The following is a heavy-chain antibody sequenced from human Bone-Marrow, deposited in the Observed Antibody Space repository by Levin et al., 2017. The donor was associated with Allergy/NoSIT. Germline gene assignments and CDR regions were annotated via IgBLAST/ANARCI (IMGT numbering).Heavy chain of an antibody. CDR1: GFTFSRYS. CDR2: ISSSGSYI. J-gene: IGHJ3*02. V-gene: IGHV3-21*01. D-gene: IGHD4-17*01. CDR3: ARDGTLHDYGDPVTAFDI. Sequence: GGSLRLSCAASGFTFSRYSMNWVRQAPGKGLEWVSYISSSGSYIEYEDSVKGRFTISRDNAKNSLYLQVNSLRAEDTAVYYCARDGTLHDYGDPVTAFDIWGQGTMVTVSS.